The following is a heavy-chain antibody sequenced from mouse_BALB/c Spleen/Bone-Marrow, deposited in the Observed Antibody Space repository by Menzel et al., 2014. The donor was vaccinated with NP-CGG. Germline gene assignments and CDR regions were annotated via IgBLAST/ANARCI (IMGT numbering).Heavy chain of an antibody. V-gene: IGHV1-26*01. Sequence: EVKVVESGPELVKPGASMMISCKASGYSFTGYTMNWVKPSHGKNLEWIGLINPYNGGIRYNQKFKGKATLTVDKSSSTAFMEHRSLTSEDSAVYYCARSGYGRYAMDYWGQGTSVTGSS. CDR1: GYSFTGYT. CDR2: INPYNGGI. CDR3: ARSGYGRYAMDY. D-gene: IGHD2-2*01. J-gene: IGHJ4*01.